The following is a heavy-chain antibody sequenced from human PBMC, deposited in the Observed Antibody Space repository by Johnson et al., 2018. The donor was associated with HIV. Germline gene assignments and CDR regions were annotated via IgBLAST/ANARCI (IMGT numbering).Heavy chain of an antibody. Sequence: VQLVESGGGVVQPGRSLRLSCAASGFTFSSYAMHWVRQAPGKGLEWVSVIYSGGSTYYADSVKGRFTISRDNSKNTLYLQMNSLRAEDTAVYYCARDQNIVLMVYAAPGAFDIWGQGTMVTVSS. CDR2: IYSGGST. V-gene: IGHV3-NL1*01. J-gene: IGHJ3*02. D-gene: IGHD2-8*01. CDR3: ARDQNIVLMVYAAPGAFDI. CDR1: GFTFSSYA.